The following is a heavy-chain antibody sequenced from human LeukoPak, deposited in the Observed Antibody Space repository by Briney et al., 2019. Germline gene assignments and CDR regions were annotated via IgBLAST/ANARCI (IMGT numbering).Heavy chain of an antibody. V-gene: IGHV4-59*01. CDR1: GGSISSYY. J-gene: IGHJ4*02. CDR3: ARVRKPYYFDY. CDR2: IYYSGST. Sequence: PSETLSLTCTVSGGSISSYYWSWIRQPPGKGLEWIGYIYYSGSTNYNPSLKSRVTISVDTSKNQFSLKLSSVTAADTAGYYCARVRKPYYFDYWGQGTLVTVSS. D-gene: IGHD1-14*01.